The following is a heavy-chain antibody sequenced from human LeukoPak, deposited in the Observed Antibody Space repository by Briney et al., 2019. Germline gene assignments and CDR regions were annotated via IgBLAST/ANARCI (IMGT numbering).Heavy chain of an antibody. J-gene: IGHJ4*02. CDR3: ASPTIDYYGSGSYPGDY. Sequence: PSETLSLTCAVYGGSFSGYYWSWIRQPPGKGLEWIGSIYYSGSTYYNPSLKSRVTISVDTSKNQFSLKLSSVTAADTAVYYCASPTIDYYGSGSYPGDYWGQGTLVTVSS. D-gene: IGHD3-10*01. CDR2: IYYSGST. V-gene: IGHV4-34*01. CDR1: GGSFSGYY.